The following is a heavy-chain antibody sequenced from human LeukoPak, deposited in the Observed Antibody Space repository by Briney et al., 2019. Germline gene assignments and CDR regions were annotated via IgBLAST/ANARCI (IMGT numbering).Heavy chain of an antibody. Sequence: GGSLRLSCAASGFTFSTYAMSWVRQAPGKGLEWVSGISASGGTTYYADSVKGRFAISRDNSKNTLYLQMNSLRAEDTAVYYCAKVYSSSIRRPYFDYWGQGTLVTVSS. CDR3: AKVYSSSIRRPYFDY. J-gene: IGHJ4*02. V-gene: IGHV3-23*01. CDR1: GFTFSTYA. CDR2: ISASGGTT. D-gene: IGHD6-6*01.